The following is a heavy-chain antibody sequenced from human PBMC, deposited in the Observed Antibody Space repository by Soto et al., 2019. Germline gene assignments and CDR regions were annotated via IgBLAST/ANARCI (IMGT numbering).Heavy chain of an antibody. V-gene: IGHV1-2*02. CDR3: ASGYSSSWPPFSCYYYYYGMDV. J-gene: IGHJ6*02. D-gene: IGHD6-13*01. CDR1: GYTFTGYY. CDR2: INPNSGGT. Sequence: ASVKVSCKASGYTFTGYYMHWVRQAPGQGLEWMGWINPNSGGTNYAQKFQGRVTMTRDTSISTAYMELSRLRSDDTAVYYCASGYSSSWPPFSCYYYYYGMDVWGQETTVTVSS.